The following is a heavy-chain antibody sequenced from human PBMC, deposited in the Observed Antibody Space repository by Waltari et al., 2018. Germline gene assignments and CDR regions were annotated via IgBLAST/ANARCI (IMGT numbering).Heavy chain of an antibody. CDR3: ARVVSRTRQFDP. J-gene: IGHJ5*02. V-gene: IGHV3-7*04. Sequence: EVQLVESGGGLVQPGGSLGLSCAASGFTLGNYWMSWVRQAPGKGLEWVANINQDGSTKNSMDSVKGRFTISRDNADNSLYLQLNSLRAEDTAFYYCARVVSRTRQFDPWGQGTLVTVSP. D-gene: IGHD1-7*01. CDR2: INQDGSTK. CDR1: GFTLGNYW.